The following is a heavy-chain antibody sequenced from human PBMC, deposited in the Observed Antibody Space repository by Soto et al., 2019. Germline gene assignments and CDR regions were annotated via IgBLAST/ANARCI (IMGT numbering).Heavy chain of an antibody. D-gene: IGHD3-22*01. CDR2: INHSGST. CDR1: GGSFSGYY. V-gene: IGHV4-34*01. CDR3: ARGTYYYDSSGYYHGGYYYYGMDV. J-gene: IGHJ6*02. Sequence: KASETLSLTCAVYGGSFSGYYCSWIRQPPGKGLEWIGEINHSGSTNYNPSLKSRVTISVDTSKNQFSLKLSSVTAADTAVYYCARGTYYYDSSGYYHGGYYYYGMDVWGQGTTVTV.